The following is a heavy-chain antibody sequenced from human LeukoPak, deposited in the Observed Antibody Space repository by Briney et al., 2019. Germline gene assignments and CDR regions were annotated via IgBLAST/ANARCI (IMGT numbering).Heavy chain of an antibody. V-gene: IGHV3-23*01. CDR2: VSRSGDVT. Sequence: GGSLRLSCAASGFVFTNYVMNWVRQAPGGGLEWVSGVSRSGDVTYYADSVKGRFTISRDNSKNTLFLQIDGLRAEDTAIYYCAKDRDDYGDFAFDYWGQGTLVTVSS. J-gene: IGHJ4*02. CDR3: AKDRDDYGDFAFDY. D-gene: IGHD4-17*01. CDR1: GFVFTNYV.